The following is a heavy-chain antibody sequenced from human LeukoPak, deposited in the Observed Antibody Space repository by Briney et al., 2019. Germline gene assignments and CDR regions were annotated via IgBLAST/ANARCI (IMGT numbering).Heavy chain of an antibody. CDR2: ISGSSSYI. D-gene: IGHD1-26*01. J-gene: IGHJ6*02. V-gene: IGHV3-21*01. CDR1: GFTFSSYS. CDR3: ARDISGSLKYYYYGMDV. Sequence: GGSLRLSCAASGFTFSSYSMNWVRQAPGKGLEWVSSISGSSSYIYYADSVKGRFTISRDNAKNSLYLQMNSLRAEDTAVYYCARDISGSLKYYYYGMDVWGQGTTVTVSS.